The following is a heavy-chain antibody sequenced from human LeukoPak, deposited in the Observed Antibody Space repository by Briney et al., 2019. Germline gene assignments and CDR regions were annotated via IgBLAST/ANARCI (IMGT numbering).Heavy chain of an antibody. Sequence: SETLSLTCTVSGGSISSYYWSWIRHPAGKGLEWIGRIYTSGSTNYNPSLKGRVTMSVDTSKNQFSLKLSSVTAADTAVYYCARTLGYCTNGVCPWAFDIWGQGTMVTVSS. CDR1: GGSISSYY. J-gene: IGHJ3*02. CDR2: IYTSGST. V-gene: IGHV4-4*07. D-gene: IGHD2-8*01. CDR3: ARTLGYCTNGVCPWAFDI.